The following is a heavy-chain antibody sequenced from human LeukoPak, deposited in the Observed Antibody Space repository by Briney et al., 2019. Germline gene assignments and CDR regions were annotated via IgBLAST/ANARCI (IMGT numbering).Heavy chain of an antibody. CDR3: AKVGPRGGYQVIDY. CDR1: GFTFSSYA. Sequence: SGGSLRFSCAASGFTFSSYAMSWVRQAPGKGLEWVSAISGSGGSTYYADSVKGRFTISRDNSKNTLYLQMNSLRAEDTAVYYCAKVGPRGGYQVIDYWGQGTLVTVSS. J-gene: IGHJ4*02. D-gene: IGHD5-12*01. CDR2: ISGSGGST. V-gene: IGHV3-23*01.